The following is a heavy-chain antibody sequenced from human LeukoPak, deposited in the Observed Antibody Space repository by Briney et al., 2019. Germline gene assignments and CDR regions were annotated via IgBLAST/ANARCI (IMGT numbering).Heavy chain of an antibody. CDR3: ARGYCGGDCYGD. Sequence: GGSLRLSCAASGFTFSDYFMNWVRQAPGKGLEYASSISGSSRHIYYADSVKGRFTISRDNTKSSLYLQMNSLRVEDMAVYYCARGYCGGDCYGDWGQGTLVTVSS. CDR1: GFTFSDYF. D-gene: IGHD2-21*02. CDR2: ISGSSRHI. J-gene: IGHJ1*01. V-gene: IGHV3-21*01.